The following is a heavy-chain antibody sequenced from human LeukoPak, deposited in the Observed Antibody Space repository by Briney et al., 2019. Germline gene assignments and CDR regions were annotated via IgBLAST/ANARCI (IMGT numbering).Heavy chain of an antibody. Sequence: GGSLRLSCAASGFALSSYGMHWVRQAPGKGLEWVTFISYDGSNKYYADSVKGRFTISRDNSKNTLYLQMNSLRAEDTAVYYCAKEGSMHSSSWYGKYYCYYYGMDVWGQGTTVTVSS. CDR1: GFALSSYG. CDR3: AKEGSMHSSSWYGKYYCYYYGMDV. J-gene: IGHJ6*02. D-gene: IGHD6-13*01. V-gene: IGHV3-30*18. CDR2: ISYDGSNK.